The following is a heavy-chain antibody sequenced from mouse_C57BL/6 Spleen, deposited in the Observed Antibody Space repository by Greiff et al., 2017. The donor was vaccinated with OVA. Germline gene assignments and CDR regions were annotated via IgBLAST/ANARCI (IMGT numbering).Heavy chain of an antibody. CDR1: GYTFTSYW. D-gene: IGHD1-1*01. J-gene: IGHJ4*01. V-gene: IGHV1-72*01. Sequence: VQLQQPGAELVKPGASVKLSCKASGYTFTSYWMHWVKQRPGRGLEWIGRFDPNSGGTKYNEKFKSKATLTVDKSSSTAYLQLSSLTSEDSAVYYCARTEYCSGSSVCAMDDWGKGTSVTVSS. CDR3: ARTEYCSGSSVCAMDD. CDR2: FDPNSGGT.